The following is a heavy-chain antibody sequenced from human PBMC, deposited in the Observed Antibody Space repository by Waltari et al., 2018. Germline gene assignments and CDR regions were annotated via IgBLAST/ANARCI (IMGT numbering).Heavy chain of an antibody. V-gene: IGHV3-30*17. CDR1: VSRVSTYA. CDR3: TRDGHSYFYGSWSDY. Sequence: QVRLVESGGGVVQPGPSLTLSREVPVSRVSTYAMHWVRQAPGKGLEWVAVISFDGNNIYFADAVKGRFTITRDNSKSTLYLQMNSLTPEDTAIYYCTRDGHSYFYGSWSDYWGQGALVTVSS. J-gene: IGHJ4*02. D-gene: IGHD3-10*01. CDR2: ISFDGNNI.